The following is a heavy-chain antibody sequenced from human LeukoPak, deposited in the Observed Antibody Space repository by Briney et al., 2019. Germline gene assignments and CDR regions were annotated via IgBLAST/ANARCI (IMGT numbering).Heavy chain of an antibody. CDR2: FDPEDGET. CDR1: GYTLTELS. Sequence: ASVKVSCKVSGYTLTELSMHWVRQAPGKGLERMGGFDPEDGETIYAQKFQGRVTMTEDTSTDTAYMELSSLRSEDTAVYYCATGMYYYDSSGFYWGQGTLVTVSS. CDR3: ATGMYYYDSSGFY. J-gene: IGHJ4*02. D-gene: IGHD3-22*01. V-gene: IGHV1-24*01.